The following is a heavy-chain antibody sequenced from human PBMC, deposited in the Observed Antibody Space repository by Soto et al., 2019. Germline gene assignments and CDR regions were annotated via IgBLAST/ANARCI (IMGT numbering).Heavy chain of an antibody. CDR2: SYNTGSS. CDR1: GVSITSGSYY. D-gene: IGHD2-15*01. J-gene: IGHJ5*02. Sequence: SETLSLTCSVSGVSITSGSYYWFWIRQPPGKGLEWIGYSYNTGSSNYNPSFKSRVTISVDTSKNQFSLKLTSVIAADTAVYYCATNSSGCSWRNWFDPWGQGTLVTVSS. V-gene: IGHV4-61*01. CDR3: ATNSSGCSWRNWFDP.